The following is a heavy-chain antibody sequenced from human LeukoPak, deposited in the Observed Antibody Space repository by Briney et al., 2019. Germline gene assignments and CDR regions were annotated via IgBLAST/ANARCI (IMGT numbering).Heavy chain of an antibody. D-gene: IGHD3-22*01. V-gene: IGHV4-59*01. CDR2: IYYSGST. CDR1: GGSISSYY. CDR3: ARGGGFDSSGIDAFDI. Sequence: PSETLSLTCTVSGGSISSYYWSWIRQPPGKGLEWIGYIYYSGSTNYNPSLKSRVTISVDTSKNQFSLKLSSVTAADTAVYYCARGGGFDSSGIDAFDIWGQGTMVTVSS. J-gene: IGHJ3*02.